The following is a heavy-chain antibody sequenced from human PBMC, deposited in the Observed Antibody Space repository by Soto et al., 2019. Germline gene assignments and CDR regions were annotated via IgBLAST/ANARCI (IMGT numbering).Heavy chain of an antibody. CDR2: INTAGSTK. CDR1: GFTFSNFE. Sequence: PGGYLRLSCAASGFTFSNFEMHWVRQAPGKGLEWVSYINTAGSTKYYAESVKGRFTISRDNARNSLFLQMNSLRAEDTAVYYCASDPPNFYYYGMDVWGQGTTVTVSS. J-gene: IGHJ6*02. CDR3: ASDPPNFYYYGMDV. V-gene: IGHV3-48*03.